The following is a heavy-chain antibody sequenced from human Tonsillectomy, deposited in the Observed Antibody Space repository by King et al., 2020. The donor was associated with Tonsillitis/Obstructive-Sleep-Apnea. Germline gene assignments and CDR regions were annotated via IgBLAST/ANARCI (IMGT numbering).Heavy chain of an antibody. CDR3: ARDQYCSSTSCYGTLDY. CDR2: IWYDGTNK. V-gene: IGHV3-33*01. J-gene: IGHJ4*02. D-gene: IGHD2-2*01. Sequence: VQLVESGGGVVQPGRSLRLSCAASGFTFSSYGIHWVRQAPGKGLEWVAVIWYDGTNKYYAESVKGRFTISRDNSKNTLYLQMNSLRAEDTAVYYCARDQYCSSTSCYGTLDYWGQGTLVTVSS. CDR1: GFTFSSYG.